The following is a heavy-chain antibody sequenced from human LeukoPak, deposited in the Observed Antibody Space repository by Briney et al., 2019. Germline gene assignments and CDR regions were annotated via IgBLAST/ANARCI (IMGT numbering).Heavy chain of an antibody. D-gene: IGHD4-17*01. Sequence: GGSLRLSCAASGFTFSSYGMHWVRQAPGKGLEWVAVISYDGSNKYYGDSVKGRFTISRDNSKNTLYLQMNSLRAEDTAVYYCAKDIVYGDYVGFYYYYGMDVWGQGTTVTVSS. CDR2: ISYDGSNK. CDR3: AKDIVYGDYVGFYYYYGMDV. J-gene: IGHJ6*02. CDR1: GFTFSSYG. V-gene: IGHV3-30*18.